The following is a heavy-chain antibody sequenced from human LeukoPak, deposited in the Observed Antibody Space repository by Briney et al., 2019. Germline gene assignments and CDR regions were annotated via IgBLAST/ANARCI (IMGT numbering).Heavy chain of an antibody. CDR3: AKGTYNWNDGYYFDY. CDR2: ISGDGGST. CDR1: GFTFDDYA. D-gene: IGHD1-20*01. V-gene: IGHV3-43*02. J-gene: IGHJ4*02. Sequence: GGSLRLSCAASGFTFDDYAMHWVRQAPGKGLEWVSLISGDGGSTYYADSVKGRYTISRDNSKNSLYLQMNSLRTEDTALYYCAKGTYNWNDGYYFDYWGQGTLVTVSS.